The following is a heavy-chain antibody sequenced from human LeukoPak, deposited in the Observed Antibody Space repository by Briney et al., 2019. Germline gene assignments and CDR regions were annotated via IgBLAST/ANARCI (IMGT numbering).Heavy chain of an antibody. CDR1: GGSISSSSYY. V-gene: IGHV4-39*01. CDR3: ARNLVATIKTPGLYYFDY. CDR2: IYYSGST. D-gene: IGHD5-12*01. Sequence: SEPLSLTCTVSGGSISSSSYYWGWIRQPPGKGLEWIGSIYYSGSTYYNPSLKSRVTISVDTSKNQFSLKLSSVTAADTAVYYCARNLVATIKTPGLYYFDYWGQGTLVTVSS. J-gene: IGHJ4*02.